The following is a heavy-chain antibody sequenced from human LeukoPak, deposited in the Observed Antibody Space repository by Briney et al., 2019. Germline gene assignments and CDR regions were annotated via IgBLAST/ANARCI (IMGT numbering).Heavy chain of an antibody. V-gene: IGHV3-15*01. J-gene: IGHJ4*02. CDR2: IKSKTDGGTT. Sequence: GGSLRLSCAASGFTFSNAWMGWVRQAPGKGLEWVGRIKSKTDGGTTDYAAPVKGRFTISRDDSKNTLYLQMNSLKTEDTAVYYCTTDPDSSSWYFDYWDQGTLVTVSS. CDR1: GFTFSNAW. D-gene: IGHD6-13*01. CDR3: TTDPDSSSWYFDY.